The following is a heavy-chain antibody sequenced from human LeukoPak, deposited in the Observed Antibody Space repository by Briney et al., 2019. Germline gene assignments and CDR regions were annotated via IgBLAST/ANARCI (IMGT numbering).Heavy chain of an antibody. CDR2: IYPGDSDT. CDR3: ARHLSAEVLWFGELLRRNWFDP. J-gene: IGHJ5*02. CDR1: GYSFTNYW. V-gene: IGHV5-51*01. Sequence: GESLKISCKGSGYSFTNYWIGWVRQLPGKGLEWMGIIYPGDSDTRYSPSFQGQVTISADKSISTAYLQWSSLKASDTAMYYCARHLSAEVLWFGELLRRNWFDPWGQGTLVTVSS. D-gene: IGHD3-10*01.